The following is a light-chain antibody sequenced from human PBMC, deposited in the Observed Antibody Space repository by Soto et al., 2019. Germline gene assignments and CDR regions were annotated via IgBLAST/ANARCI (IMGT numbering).Light chain of an antibody. Sequence: DIQMTQSPSTLFASVGDRVTITCRASQSVRNWLAWYQQKPGKAPKLLIYDASNLETGVPSRFSGSGSGTDFTVTISSLQPEDFATYSCQQYYNLPITFGQGTRLEIK. CDR1: QSVRNW. CDR2: DAS. J-gene: IGKJ5*01. V-gene: IGKV1-33*01. CDR3: QQYYNLPIT.